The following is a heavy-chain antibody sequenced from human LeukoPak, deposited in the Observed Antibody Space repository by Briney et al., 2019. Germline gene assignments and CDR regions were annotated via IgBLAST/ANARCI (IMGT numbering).Heavy chain of an antibody. J-gene: IGHJ5*02. CDR3: ARETYGDNWFDP. V-gene: IGHV3-48*01. CDR2: ISSSSTI. CDR1: GFTFSSYS. Sequence: PGGSLRLSCAASGFTFSSYSMNWVRQAPGKGLEWVSYISSSSTIHYADSVRGRFTISRDNAKNSLYLQMNSLRAEDTAVYYCARETYGDNWFDPWGQGTLVTVSS. D-gene: IGHD4-17*01.